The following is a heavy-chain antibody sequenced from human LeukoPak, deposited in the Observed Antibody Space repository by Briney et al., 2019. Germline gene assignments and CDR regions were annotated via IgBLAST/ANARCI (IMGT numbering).Heavy chain of an antibody. D-gene: IGHD1-26*01. CDR3: ARGVNSGYFDY. CDR1: GGSISSYY. V-gene: IGHV4-59*01. Sequence: SETLSLTCTVSGGSISSYYWTWIRQPPGKGLEWIGYIYYSGSTNYNPSLKSRVTISVDASKNQFSLKLTSVTAADTAVYYCARGVNSGYFDYCGQGTLVTVSS. J-gene: IGHJ4*02. CDR2: IYYSGST.